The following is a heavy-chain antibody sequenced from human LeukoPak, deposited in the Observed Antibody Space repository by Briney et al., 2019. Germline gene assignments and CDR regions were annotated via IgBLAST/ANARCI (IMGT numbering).Heavy chain of an antibody. J-gene: IGHJ6*02. CDR3: ARGSGYDYASRYYYGMDV. Sequence: SETLSLTCAVYGGSFSGYYWSWIRQPPGKGLEWIGEINHSGSTNYNPSLKSRATISVDTSKNQFSLKLSSVTAADTAVYYCARGSGYDYASRYYYGMDVWGQGTTVTVSS. V-gene: IGHV4-34*01. D-gene: IGHD3-16*01. CDR2: INHSGST. CDR1: GGSFSGYY.